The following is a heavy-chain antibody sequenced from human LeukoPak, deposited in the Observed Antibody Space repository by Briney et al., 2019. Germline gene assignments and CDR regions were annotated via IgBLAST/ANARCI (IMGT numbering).Heavy chain of an antibody. Sequence: GGSLRLSCAASGFTFSSYAMSWVRQAPGKGLEWVSAISGSGGSTYYADSVKGRFTISRDNSKNTLFLQMNSLRADDTAVYYCVKELVNRSSTWGFDYWGQGTLVTVSS. V-gene: IGHV3-23*01. CDR1: GFTFSSYA. CDR2: ISGSGGST. CDR3: VKELVNRSSTWGFDY. J-gene: IGHJ4*02. D-gene: IGHD6-13*01.